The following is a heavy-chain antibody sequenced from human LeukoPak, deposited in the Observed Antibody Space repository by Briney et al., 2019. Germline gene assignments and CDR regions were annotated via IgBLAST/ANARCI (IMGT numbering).Heavy chain of an antibody. CDR2: INPNSGGT. CDR1: GYTLTGYY. D-gene: IGHD3-10*01. CDR3: ARRPYYYGSGIDY. V-gene: IGHV1-2*02. J-gene: IGHJ4*02. Sequence: ASVKVSCKASGYTLTGYYMHWVRQAPGQGLEWMGWINPNSGGTNYAQKFQGRVTMTRDTSISTAYMELSRLRSDDTAVYYCARRPYYYGSGIDYWGQGTLVTVSS.